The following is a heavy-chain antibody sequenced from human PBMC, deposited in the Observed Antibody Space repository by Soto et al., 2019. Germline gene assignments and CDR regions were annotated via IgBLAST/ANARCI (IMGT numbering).Heavy chain of an antibody. CDR2: VIPKASQP. V-gene: IGHV1-69*01. D-gene: IGHD6-6*01. CDR1: GGTFSSYA. Sequence: QVQLVQSGAEVKKPGSSVTVSCTASGGTFSSYAVSWVRQAPGQGLEWMGVVIPKASQPKYAPKFQGRVTITADYSTAYMEVRSLRSDDTAVYYWARESSSPNYYYDGMDVWGQGTSVIVSS. CDR3: ARESSSPNYYYDGMDV. J-gene: IGHJ6*02.